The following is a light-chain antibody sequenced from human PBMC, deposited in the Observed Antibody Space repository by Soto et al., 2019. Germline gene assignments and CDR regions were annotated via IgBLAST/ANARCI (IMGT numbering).Light chain of an antibody. CDR1: SSDVGSYNL. CDR2: EGS. CDR3: CSYAGS. J-gene: IGLJ2*01. Sequence: QAVVTQPASVSGSPGQSITISCTGTSSDVGSYNLVSWYQQHPGKAPKLMIYEGSKRPSGVSNRFSGSKSGNTASLTISGLQAEDEADYYCCSYAGSFGGGTKLTVL. V-gene: IGLV2-23*01.